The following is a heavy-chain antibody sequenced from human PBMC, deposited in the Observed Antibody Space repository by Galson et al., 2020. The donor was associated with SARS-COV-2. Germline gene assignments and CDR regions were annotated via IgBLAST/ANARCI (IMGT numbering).Heavy chain of an antibody. CDR2: IKSKTDGGTT. J-gene: IGHJ3*02. D-gene: IGHD2-15*01. Sequence: GESLKISCAASGFTFSNAWMSWVRQAPGKGLEWVGRIKSKTDGGTTDYAAPVKGRFTISRDDSKNTLYLQMNSLKTEDTAVYYCTTGPLGYCSGGSCYDAFDIWGQGTMVTVSS. V-gene: IGHV3-15*01. CDR3: TTGPLGYCSGGSCYDAFDI. CDR1: GFTFSNAW.